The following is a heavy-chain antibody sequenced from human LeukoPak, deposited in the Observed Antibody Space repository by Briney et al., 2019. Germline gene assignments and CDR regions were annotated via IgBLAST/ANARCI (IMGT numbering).Heavy chain of an antibody. CDR3: ARHAQMVYATKYYYYYMDV. CDR1: GGSISSYY. CDR2: IHDSGST. Sequence: SETLSLTCTVSGGSISSYYWSWIRQPPGKGLEWIGYIHDSGSTNYNPSLKSRVTISVDTSKNQFSLKLTSMTAADTAVYYCARHAQMVYATKYYYYYMDVWGKGTTVTVSS. V-gene: IGHV4-59*08. J-gene: IGHJ6*03. D-gene: IGHD2-8*01.